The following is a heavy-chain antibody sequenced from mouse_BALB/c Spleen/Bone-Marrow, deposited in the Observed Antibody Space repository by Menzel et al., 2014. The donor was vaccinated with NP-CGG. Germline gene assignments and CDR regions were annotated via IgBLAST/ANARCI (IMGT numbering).Heavy chain of an antibody. V-gene: IGHV14-3*02. CDR2: IDPANGNT. Sequence: LQESGAELVKPGASVKLSCTASGFNIKDTYMHWVKQRPEQGLEWIGRIDPANGNTKYDPKFQGKATIIADTSSNTAYLQLSSLTSEDTAVYYCANYYYGYYFDSWGQGTTLTVSS. J-gene: IGHJ2*01. D-gene: IGHD1-1*01. CDR1: GFNIKDTY. CDR3: ANYYYGYYFDS.